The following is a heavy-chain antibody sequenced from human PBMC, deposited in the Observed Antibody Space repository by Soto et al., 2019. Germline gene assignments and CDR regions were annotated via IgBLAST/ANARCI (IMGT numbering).Heavy chain of an antibody. CDR2: TAYTGNT. CDR3: AHSSLAAAGSYYYYYGMDV. CDR1: GGSITSYH. J-gene: IGHJ6*02. V-gene: IGHV4-59*03. D-gene: IGHD6-13*01. Sequence: PSETLSLTCVVSGGSITSYHWSWIRQFPGKGLEWIAYTAYTGNTNYNPSLKSRVTISMDTSKNQLSLKLTSMTAADTAVYYCAHSSLAAAGSYYYYYGMDVWGQGTTVTV.